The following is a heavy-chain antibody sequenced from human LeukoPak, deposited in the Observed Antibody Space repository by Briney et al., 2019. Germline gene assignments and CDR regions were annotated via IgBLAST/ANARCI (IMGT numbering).Heavy chain of an antibody. V-gene: IGHV3-66*02. J-gene: IGHJ4*02. CDR2: IYSGGST. CDR3: ARDAVPIMVRGVIGTYYFDY. CDR1: GFTVSSNY. Sequence: GGSLRLSWAASGFTVSSNYMSWVRQAPGKGLEWVSVIYSGGSTYYADSVKGRFTISRDNSKDTLYHQMNSLRAEDTAVYYCARDAVPIMVRGVIGTYYFDYWGQGTLVTVSS. D-gene: IGHD3-10*01.